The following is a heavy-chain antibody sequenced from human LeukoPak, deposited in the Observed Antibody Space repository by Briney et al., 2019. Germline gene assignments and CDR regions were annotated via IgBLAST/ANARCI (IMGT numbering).Heavy chain of an antibody. D-gene: IGHD3-22*01. V-gene: IGHV3-23*01. Sequence: SGGSLRLSCAASGFTFSSYAMSWVRQAPGKGLEWVSAISGSGGTTYYADSVKGRFSISRDNFKNTLYLQMNSLRVEDTAVYYCAKDLGWSYDSSGYQDYWGQGTLVTVSS. CDR3: AKDLGWSYDSSGYQDY. J-gene: IGHJ4*02. CDR1: GFTFSSYA. CDR2: ISGSGGTT.